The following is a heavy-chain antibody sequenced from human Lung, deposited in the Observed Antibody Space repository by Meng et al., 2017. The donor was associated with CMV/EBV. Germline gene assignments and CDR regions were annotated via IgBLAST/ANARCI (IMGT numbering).Heavy chain of an antibody. CDR2: ISWNSGSI. Sequence: SXKIPCAASGFTFDDYAMHRVRQAPGKGLEWVSGISWNSGSIGYADSVKGRFTISRDNPKNSLYLQMNSLRAEDTALYYCEKWGRASCGYYRGLDYWGQGTXVTVSS. J-gene: IGHJ4*02. CDR1: GFTFDDYA. D-gene: IGHD3-22*01. CDR3: EKWGRASCGYYRGLDY. V-gene: IGHV3-9*01.